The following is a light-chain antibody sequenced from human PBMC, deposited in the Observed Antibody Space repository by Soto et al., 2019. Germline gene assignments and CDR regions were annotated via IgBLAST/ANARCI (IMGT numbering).Light chain of an antibody. CDR1: SSDVGGYNY. Sequence: QSVLTQPPSASGSPGQSVTISCTGTSSDVGGYNYVSWYQQHPGKAPKLMIFEVSKRPSGVPDRFSGSKSGNTASLTVSGLQAEDEADYYCSSYAGNNNKMVFGGGTQLTVL. CDR3: SSYAGNNNKMV. CDR2: EVS. V-gene: IGLV2-8*01. J-gene: IGLJ2*01.